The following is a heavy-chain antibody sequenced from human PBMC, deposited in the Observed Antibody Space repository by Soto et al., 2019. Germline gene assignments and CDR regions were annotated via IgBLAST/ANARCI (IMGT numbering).Heavy chain of an antibody. Sequence: PSETLSLTCTVSGGSISSGGYYWSWIRQHPGKVLEWIVYIYYSGSTCYNASLKSRVTISVDTSKNEFSVKLSAVTSWYTSGYYXXRSLNPYCSGGSCCPKWFDPWGQGTLVTVSS. CDR3: XRSLNPYCSGGSCCPKWFDP. V-gene: IGHV4-31*03. CDR2: IYYSGST. D-gene: IGHD2-15*01. CDR1: GGSISSGGYY. J-gene: IGHJ5*02.